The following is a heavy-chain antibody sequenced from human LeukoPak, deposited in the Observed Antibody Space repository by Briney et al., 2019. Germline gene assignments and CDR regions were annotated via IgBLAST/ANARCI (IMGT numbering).Heavy chain of an antibody. CDR2: IIPIFGTA. J-gene: IGHJ4*02. D-gene: IGHD6-13*01. CDR1: GGTFSSYA. Sequence: SVKVSCKASGGTFSSYAISWVRQAPGQGLEWMGGIIPIFGTANYAQKFQGRVTITTDESTSTAYMELSSLRSEDTAVYYCARDRIEADRHFDYWGQGTLVTVSS. V-gene: IGHV1-69*05. CDR3: ARDRIEADRHFDY.